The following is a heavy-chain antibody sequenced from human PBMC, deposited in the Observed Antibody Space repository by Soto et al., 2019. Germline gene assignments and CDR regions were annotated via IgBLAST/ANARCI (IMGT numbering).Heavy chain of an antibody. CDR3: AKDIVGGTFYTPLAF. CDR2: ITYDGSFQ. Sequence: QVQLVESGGGVVQPGGSLRLSCQASGFNFDNYGMHWVRQAPGKGLEWVAVITYDGSFQYYADSVTGRFTISRDNSKNTLSLHLNTLKPEDTAVYHCAKDIVGGTFYTPLAFWGQGTLVTVSS. V-gene: IGHV3-30*18. J-gene: IGHJ4*02. D-gene: IGHD1-7*01. CDR1: GFNFDNYG.